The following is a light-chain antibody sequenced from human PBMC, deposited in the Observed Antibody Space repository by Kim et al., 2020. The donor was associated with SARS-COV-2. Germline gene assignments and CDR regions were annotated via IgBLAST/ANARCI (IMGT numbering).Light chain of an antibody. J-gene: IGKJ4*01. CDR3: QQRSNWPLT. V-gene: IGKV3-11*01. CDR2: DAS. Sequence: LSPGERATLSCRASQSVSSYLAWYQQKPGQAPRLLIYDASNRATGIPARFSGSGSGTDFTLTISSLEPEDFAVYYCQQRSNWPLTFGGGTKVNIK. CDR1: QSVSSY.